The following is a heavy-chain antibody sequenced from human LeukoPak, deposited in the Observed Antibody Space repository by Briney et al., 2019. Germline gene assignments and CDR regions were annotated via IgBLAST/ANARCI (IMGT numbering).Heavy chain of an antibody. Sequence: SETLSLTCTVSGGSISSYYWSWIRQPPGKGLEWVGYIYYSGSTNYNPSLKSRVTTSADTSKNQLSLKLSSVTAADTAVYYCARVIGYCSSTSCFGYFDYWGQGTLVTVSS. CDR2: IYYSGST. CDR3: ARVIGYCSSTSCFGYFDY. D-gene: IGHD2-2*01. CDR1: GGSISSYY. J-gene: IGHJ4*02. V-gene: IGHV4-59*08.